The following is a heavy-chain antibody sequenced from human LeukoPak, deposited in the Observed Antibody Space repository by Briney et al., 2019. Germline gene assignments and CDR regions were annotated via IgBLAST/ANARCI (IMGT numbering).Heavy chain of an antibody. CDR3: ARHSALLWFGELGNNWFDP. CDR1: GDSISTSNSY. D-gene: IGHD3-10*01. Sequence: PSETLSLTCTVSGDSISTSNSYWGWIRQPPGKGLEWIGSIYYSGSTYYNPSLRSRVTISVDTSKNQFSLKLSSVTAADTAVYYCARHSALLWFGELGNNWFDPWGQGTLVTVSS. V-gene: IGHV4-39*01. J-gene: IGHJ5*02. CDR2: IYYSGST.